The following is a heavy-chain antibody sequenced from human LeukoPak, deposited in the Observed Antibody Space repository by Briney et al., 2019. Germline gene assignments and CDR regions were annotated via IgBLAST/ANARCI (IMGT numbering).Heavy chain of an antibody. CDR2: IRYDGSNK. Sequence: GRSLRLSCAASGFTFSSYGMHWIRQAPGKGLELVAFIRYDGSNKYYADSVKGRFTISRDNSKNTLYLQMNSLRAEDTAVYYCAKDREIQLWLLNDNWFDPWGQGTLVTVSS. CDR3: AKDREIQLWLLNDNWFDP. D-gene: IGHD5-18*01. V-gene: IGHV3-30*02. CDR1: GFTFSSYG. J-gene: IGHJ5*02.